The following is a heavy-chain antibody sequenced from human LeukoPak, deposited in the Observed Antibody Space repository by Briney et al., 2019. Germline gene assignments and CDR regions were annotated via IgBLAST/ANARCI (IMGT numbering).Heavy chain of an antibody. CDR3: ARRNFGTYYYDGSAYIGAAFDI. D-gene: IGHD3-22*01. J-gene: IGHJ3*02. Sequence: SETLSLTCTVSGGSISSYYWSWIRQPPGKGLEWIGYIYYSGSTNYNPSLKSRVTISVDTSKNQFSLKLSSVTAADTAVYYCARRNFGTYYYDGSAYIGAAFDIWGQGTMVTVSS. V-gene: IGHV4-59*08. CDR1: GGSISSYY. CDR2: IYYSGST.